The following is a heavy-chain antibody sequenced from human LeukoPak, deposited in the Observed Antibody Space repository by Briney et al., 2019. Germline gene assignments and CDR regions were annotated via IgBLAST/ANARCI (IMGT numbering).Heavy chain of an antibody. V-gene: IGHV3-53*03. Sequence: GGSLRLSCEASGFTFSSYSMSWVRQPPGKGLEWVSVIYSGGSTYYADSVKGRFTISRDNSKNTLYLQMNSLRAEDTAVYYCARGGYGGNSLYYFDYWGQGTLVTVSS. CDR3: ARGGYGGNSLYYFDY. CDR1: GFTFSSYS. J-gene: IGHJ4*02. D-gene: IGHD4-23*01. CDR2: IYSGGST.